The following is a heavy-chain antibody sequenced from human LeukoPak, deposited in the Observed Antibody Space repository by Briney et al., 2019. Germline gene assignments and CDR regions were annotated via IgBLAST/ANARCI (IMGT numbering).Heavy chain of an antibody. CDR2: ISYDGSNK. D-gene: IGHD6-13*01. CDR3: AKERRETAADHYFDY. Sequence: PGGSLRLSCAASGFTFSSYGMHWVRQAPGKGLEWVAVISYDGSNKYYADSVKGRFTISRDNSKNTLYLQMNSLRAEDTAVYYCAKERRETAADHYFDYWGQGTLVTVSS. J-gene: IGHJ4*02. CDR1: GFTFSSYG. V-gene: IGHV3-30*18.